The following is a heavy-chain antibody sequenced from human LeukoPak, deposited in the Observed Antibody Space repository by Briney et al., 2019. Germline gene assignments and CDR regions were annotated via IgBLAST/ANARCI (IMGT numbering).Heavy chain of an antibody. CDR1: GGSISSYY. J-gene: IGHJ4*02. CDR2: IYYSGST. Sequence: SETLSLTCTVSGGSISSYYWSWIRQPPGKGLEWIGYIYYSGSTNYNPSLESRVTISVDTSKNQFSLKLSSVTAADTAVYYCARVMAAASYYFDYWGQGTLVTVSS. V-gene: IGHV4-59*01. CDR3: ARVMAAASYYFDY. D-gene: IGHD2-15*01.